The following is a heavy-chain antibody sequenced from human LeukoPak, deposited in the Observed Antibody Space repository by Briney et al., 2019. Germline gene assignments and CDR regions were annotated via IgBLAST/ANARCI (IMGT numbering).Heavy chain of an antibody. D-gene: IGHD3-10*01. Sequence: VASVKVSCKASGYTFTGYYMHWVRQAPGQGLEWMGWINPNSGGTNYAQKFQGRVIMTRDTSITTAYMELSRLRSDDTAVYYCARDKTLFGELLPYRGAFDIWGQGTMITVSS. CDR3: ARDKTLFGELLPYRGAFDI. V-gene: IGHV1-2*02. CDR1: GYTFTGYY. CDR2: INPNSGGT. J-gene: IGHJ3*02.